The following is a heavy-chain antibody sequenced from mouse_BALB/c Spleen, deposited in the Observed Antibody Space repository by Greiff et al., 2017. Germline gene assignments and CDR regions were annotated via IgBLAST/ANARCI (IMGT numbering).Heavy chain of an antibody. CDR3: ARTLYDGYSPYAMDY. D-gene: IGHD2-3*01. CDR2: ISYSGST. V-gene: IGHV3-8*02. J-gene: IGHJ4*01. CDR1: GDSINSCY. Sequence: EVKLQESGPSLVKPSQTLSLTCSVTGDSINSCYWNWIRKFPGNKLEYMGYISYSGSTYYNPSLKSRISITRNTSKNQYYLQLNSVTTEDTATYYCARTLYDGYSPYAMDYWGQGTSVTVSS.